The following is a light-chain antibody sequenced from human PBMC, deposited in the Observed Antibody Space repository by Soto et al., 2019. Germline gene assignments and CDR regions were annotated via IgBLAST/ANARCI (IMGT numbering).Light chain of an antibody. CDR3: QSYDSSLGAVV. V-gene: IGLV1-40*01. CDR2: GYI. Sequence: QSVLTQPPSVSGAPGQRVNFSCTGSSSNIGEDYDVHWYRQLPGTAPKLLIYGYINRPSRVPERFSGSKSGTSASLVITALQAEDEGHYFCQSYDSSLGAVVFGGGTKLTVL. CDR1: SSNIGEDYD. J-gene: IGLJ2*01.